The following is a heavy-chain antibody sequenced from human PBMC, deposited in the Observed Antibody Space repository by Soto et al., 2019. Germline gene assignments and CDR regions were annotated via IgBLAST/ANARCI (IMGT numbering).Heavy chain of an antibody. D-gene: IGHD6-6*01. Sequence: EVQLVESGGGSVNPGGSVRLSCAASGFTFTDAWMNWVRQVPGEGLEWVGHIKSQVDGGTTDSAAALDGRVTISRDDSENMVYLQMNRLRTDDTAVYYCATGLARFDFWGQGTLVTVSS. CDR3: ATGLARFDF. CDR2: IKSQVDGGTT. V-gene: IGHV3-15*01. J-gene: IGHJ5*01. CDR1: GFTFTDAW.